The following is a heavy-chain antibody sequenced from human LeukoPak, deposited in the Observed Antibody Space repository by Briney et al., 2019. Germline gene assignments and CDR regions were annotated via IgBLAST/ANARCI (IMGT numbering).Heavy chain of an antibody. CDR2: FSYSANS. V-gene: IGHV4-39*01. CDR3: ARGGYNYGVYSFDY. D-gene: IGHD5-18*01. J-gene: IGHJ4*02. Sequence: SETLSLTCTVSGGSISWTSYYWGWIRQPPGKGLEWIGSFSYSANSYYNPSLKSRVTISVDTSKNQFSLKLSSVTAADTAVYYCARGGYNYGVYSFDYWGQGSLVSVSS. CDR1: GGSISWTSYY.